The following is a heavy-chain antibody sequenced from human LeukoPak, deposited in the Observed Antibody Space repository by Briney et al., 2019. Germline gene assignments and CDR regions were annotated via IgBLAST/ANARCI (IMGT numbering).Heavy chain of an antibody. D-gene: IGHD3-10*01. CDR1: GFTFSSYA. V-gene: IGHV3-23*01. CDR2: ISGSGGST. CDR3: ASRVRGVIIAYYYYYMDV. J-gene: IGHJ6*03. Sequence: GGSLRLSCAASGFTFSSYAMSWVRQAPGKGLEWVSAISGSGGSTYYADSVKGRFTISRDNSKNTLYLQMNSLRAEDTAVYYCASRVRGVIIAYYYYYMDVWGQGTLVTVSS.